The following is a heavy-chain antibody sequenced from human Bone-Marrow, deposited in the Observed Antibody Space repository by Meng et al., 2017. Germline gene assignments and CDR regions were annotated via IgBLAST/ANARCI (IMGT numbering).Heavy chain of an antibody. CDR1: GFTFSSYE. Sequence: GESLKISCAASGFTFSSYEMNWVRQAPGKGLEWVSYISSSGSTIYYADSVKGRFTISRDNAKNSLYLQMNSLRAEDTAVYYCARDPRKGGLTGYYSYYYYGMDVWGQGTTVTVSS. V-gene: IGHV3-48*03. CDR2: ISSSGSTI. D-gene: IGHD3-9*01. J-gene: IGHJ6*02. CDR3: ARDPRKGGLTGYYSYYYYGMDV.